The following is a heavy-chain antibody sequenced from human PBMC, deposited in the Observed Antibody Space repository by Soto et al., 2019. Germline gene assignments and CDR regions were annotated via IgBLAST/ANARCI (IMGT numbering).Heavy chain of an antibody. CDR3: AKDLTRQLAYWLDP. Sequence: ASVKVSCKASGFSFAGYYIHWLRQAPGQGLEWMGWINAHSGGTEYAQKFQGRVTLTRDTSIATAYLTLTSLTSDDTALYYCAKDLTRQLAYWLDPWGQGTQVTVSS. CDR2: INAHSGGT. CDR1: GFSFAGYY. J-gene: IGHJ5*02. V-gene: IGHV1-2*02. D-gene: IGHD6-6*01.